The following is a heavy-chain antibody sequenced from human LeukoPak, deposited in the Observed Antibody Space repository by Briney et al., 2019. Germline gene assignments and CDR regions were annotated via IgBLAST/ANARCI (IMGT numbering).Heavy chain of an antibody. CDR3: ARDWDYSGSYYNWFDP. Sequence: GASVKVSCKASGYTFTSYAMHWVRQAPGQRLEWMGWINAGNGNTKYSQKFQGRVTITRDTSASTAYMELSSLRSEDTAVYYCARDWDYSGSYYNWFDPWAREPWSPSPQ. CDR1: GYTFTSYA. D-gene: IGHD1-26*01. V-gene: IGHV1-3*01. CDR2: INAGNGNT. J-gene: IGHJ5*02.